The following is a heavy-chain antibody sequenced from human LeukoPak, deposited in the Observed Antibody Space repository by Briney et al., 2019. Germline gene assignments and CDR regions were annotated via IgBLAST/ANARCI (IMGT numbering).Heavy chain of an antibody. Sequence: GSLRLSCAASGFTFSSYAMSWVRQAPGKGLEWVSAISGSGGSTYYADSVKGRFTISRDNSKNTLYLQMNSLRAEDTAVYYCAKVRRGDPMPYSSGWYYFDYWGQGTLVTVSS. J-gene: IGHJ4*02. CDR1: GFTFSSYA. V-gene: IGHV3-23*01. CDR2: ISGSGGST. D-gene: IGHD6-19*01. CDR3: AKVRRGDPMPYSSGWYYFDY.